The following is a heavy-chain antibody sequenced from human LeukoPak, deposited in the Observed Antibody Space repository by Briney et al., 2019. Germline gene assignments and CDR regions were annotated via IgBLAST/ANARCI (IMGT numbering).Heavy chain of an antibody. J-gene: IGHJ4*02. CDR3: ARGYSGYEAPDY. CDR1: GITFRSYW. V-gene: IGHV3-74*01. Sequence: GGSLRLSXTASGITFRSYWMHWVRQTPGRGLVWVSRINSDGSRTSYVDSVKGRFTISRDNAKNTLYLQMNSLRDEDTAVYYCARGYSGYEAPDYWGQGTLVTVSS. D-gene: IGHD5-12*01. CDR2: INSDGSRT.